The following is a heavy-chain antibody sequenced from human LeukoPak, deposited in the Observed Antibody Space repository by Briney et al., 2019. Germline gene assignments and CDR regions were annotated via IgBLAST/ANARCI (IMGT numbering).Heavy chain of an antibody. V-gene: IGHV1-18*01. J-gene: IGHJ4*02. CDR2: ISAYNGNT. Sequence: ASVKVSCKASGGTFSSYGISWVRQAPGQGLEWMGWISAYNGNTNYAQKLQGRVTMTTDTSTSTAYMELRSLRSDDTAVYYCARGSYDIWTGYSESDYWGQGTLVTVSS. CDR1: GGTFSSYG. CDR3: ARGSYDIWTGYSESDY. D-gene: IGHD3-9*01.